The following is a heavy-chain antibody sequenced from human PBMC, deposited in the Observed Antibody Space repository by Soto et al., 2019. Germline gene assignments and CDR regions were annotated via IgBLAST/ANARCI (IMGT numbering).Heavy chain of an antibody. D-gene: IGHD1-1*01. Sequence: VASVKVSCKASGYTFTSYYMHWVRQAPGQGLEWMGIINPSGGSTSYAQKFQGRVTMTRDTSTSTVYMELSSLRSEDTAVYYCARDTIQLERRGYFDYWGQGTLVTVSS. CDR2: INPSGGST. V-gene: IGHV1-46*01. CDR3: ARDTIQLERRGYFDY. CDR1: GYTFTSYY. J-gene: IGHJ4*02.